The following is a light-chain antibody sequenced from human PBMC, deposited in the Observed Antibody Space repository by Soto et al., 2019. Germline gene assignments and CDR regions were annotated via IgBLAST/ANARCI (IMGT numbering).Light chain of an antibody. Sequence: DIVMTQSPLSLPVTPGEPASISCRSSHSLLHSNGYNYLDWYLQKPGQSPQLLIYLGSNRASGVPDRFSGSGSGTDFTLKISRVEAEDVGVYYCMQALQTPPTVGQGTKVEIK. CDR1: HSLLHSNGYNY. CDR2: LGS. CDR3: MQALQTPPT. V-gene: IGKV2-28*01. J-gene: IGKJ1*01.